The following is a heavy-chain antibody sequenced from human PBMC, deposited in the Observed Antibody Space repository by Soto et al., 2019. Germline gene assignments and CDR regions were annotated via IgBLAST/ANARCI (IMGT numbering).Heavy chain of an antibody. V-gene: IGHV4-34*01. D-gene: IGHD2-8*02. Sequence: QVQLQQWGAGLLKPSETLSLTCAVYGGSFSGYYWTWIRQPPGTGLEWIGEINHSGSTNYNPSLTSRVTISVVTSKNQFSLQRTSVTAEDTAVYYCARDKSTGLFDYWCQGTLVTFSS. CDR3: ARDKSTGLFDY. CDR2: INHSGST. CDR1: GGSFSGYY. J-gene: IGHJ4*02.